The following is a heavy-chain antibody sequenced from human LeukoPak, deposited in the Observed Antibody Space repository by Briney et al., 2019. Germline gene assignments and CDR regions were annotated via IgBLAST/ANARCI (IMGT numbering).Heavy chain of an antibody. Sequence: PSETLSLTCTVSGGSISTYWWSWIRQPPGKGLEWIGYIYYSGNTNYNPSLKSRVTISVDTSKNQFSLKLSSVTAADTAVYYCARGTVTTSMKAFDIWGQGTMVTVSS. CDR1: GGSISTYW. CDR3: ARGTVTTSMKAFDI. V-gene: IGHV4-59*08. J-gene: IGHJ3*02. CDR2: IYYSGNT. D-gene: IGHD4-17*01.